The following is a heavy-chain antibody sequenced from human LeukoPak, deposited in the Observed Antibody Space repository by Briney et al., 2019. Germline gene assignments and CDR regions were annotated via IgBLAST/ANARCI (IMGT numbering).Heavy chain of an antibody. J-gene: IGHJ4*02. Sequence: SVNVSCKASGGTFSSYAISWVRQAPGQGLEWMGGIIPIFGTANYAQKFQGRVTITTDESTSKAYMELSSLRSEDTAVYYCARGVVNYDFWSGYYSGGEYYFEYWGQGTLVTVSS. V-gene: IGHV1-69*05. D-gene: IGHD3-3*01. CDR2: IIPIFGTA. CDR3: ARGVVNYDFWSGYYSGGEYYFEY. CDR1: GGTFSSYA.